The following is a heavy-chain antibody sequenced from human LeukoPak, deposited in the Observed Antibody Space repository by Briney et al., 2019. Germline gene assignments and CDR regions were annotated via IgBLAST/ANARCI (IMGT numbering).Heavy chain of an antibody. CDR2: IYYSGST. Sequence: SETLSLTCTVSGGSISSSSYYWGWIRQPPGKGLEWIGSIYYSGSTYYNPSLKSRVTISVDTSKNQFSLKLSSVTAADTAVYYCARLGGRSGWQDPDYWGQGTLVTVSS. CDR1: GGSISSSSYY. CDR3: ARLGGRSGWQDPDY. D-gene: IGHD6-19*01. V-gene: IGHV4-39*01. J-gene: IGHJ4*02.